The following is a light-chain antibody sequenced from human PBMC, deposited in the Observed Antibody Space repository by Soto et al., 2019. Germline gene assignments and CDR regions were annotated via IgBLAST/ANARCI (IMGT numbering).Light chain of an antibody. Sequence: VVITQTPLSRSVAPGQPASISCKSPQSLLHITGETFLFWYLQKPGQSPQLXIYEASARVSGVPDRLSGSGSGTDFTLEISRVETDDVGIYYCMQSTQLPPTFGQGTRLEIK. CDR2: EAS. J-gene: IGKJ5*01. CDR3: MQSTQLPPT. CDR1: QSLLHITGETF. V-gene: IGKV2D-29*02.